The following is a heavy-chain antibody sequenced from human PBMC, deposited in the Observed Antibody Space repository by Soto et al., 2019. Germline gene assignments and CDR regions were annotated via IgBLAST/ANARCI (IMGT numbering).Heavy chain of an antibody. V-gene: IGHV1-69*13. CDR1: GGTFSSYA. CDR2: IIPIFGTA. J-gene: IGHJ1*01. D-gene: IGHD6-19*01. CDR3: ASPPPTAVAGDAEYFQH. Sequence: SVKVSCKASGGTFSSYAISWVRQAPGQGLEWMGGIIPIFGTANYAQKFQGRVTITADESTSTAYMELSSLRSEDTAVYYCASPPPTAVAGDAEYFQHWGHGTLVTVSS.